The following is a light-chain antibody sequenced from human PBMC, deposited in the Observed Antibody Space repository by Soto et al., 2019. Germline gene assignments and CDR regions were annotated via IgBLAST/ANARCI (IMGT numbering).Light chain of an antibody. J-gene: IGLJ1*01. CDR1: KLGDKY. CDR2: EDT. V-gene: IGLV3-1*01. CDR3: QAWDSSPALYV. Sequence: SYELTQAPSVSVSPGQTASITCSGHKLGDKYASWYQQRPGQAPVLVIYEDTKRPSGIPERFSGSNSGNTATLTISGTQAMDEADYYCQAWDSSPALYVFGPGTKLTVL.